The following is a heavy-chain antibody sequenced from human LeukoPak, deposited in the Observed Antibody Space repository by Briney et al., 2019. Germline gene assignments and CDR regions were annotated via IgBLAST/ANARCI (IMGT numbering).Heavy chain of an antibody. CDR2: INHGGST. V-gene: IGHV4-34*01. D-gene: IGHD4-17*01. CDR1: GGSLSAYY. CDR3: ARSYGDYSWAWYYFDY. Sequence: ASETLSLTCAVYGGSLSAYYWTWIRQPPGKGLEWIGEINHGGSTNYNPSLKSRVTISVDTSKNQFSLKLSSVTAADTAVYYCARSYGDYSWAWYYFDYWGQGTLVTDSS. J-gene: IGHJ4*02.